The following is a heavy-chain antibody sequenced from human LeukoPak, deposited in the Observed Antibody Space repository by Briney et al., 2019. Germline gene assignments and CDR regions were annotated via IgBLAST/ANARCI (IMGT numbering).Heavy chain of an antibody. CDR2: ILHDGSNI. D-gene: IGHD2-15*01. J-gene: IGHJ5*02. Sequence: GGSLRLSCAASGFTFSSQGMHWVRQAPGKGLEWVAVILHDGSNIYYADSVKGRFTISRDNSKNTLYLQMNSLRAEDTAVYYCAKGSSPFDPWGQGTLVTVSS. CDR1: GFTFSSQG. CDR3: AKGSSPFDP. V-gene: IGHV3-30*02.